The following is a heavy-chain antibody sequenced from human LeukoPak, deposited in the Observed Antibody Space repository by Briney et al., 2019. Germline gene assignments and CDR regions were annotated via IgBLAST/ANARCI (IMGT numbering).Heavy chain of an antibody. D-gene: IGHD5-24*01. J-gene: IGHJ3*02. CDR2: IYYSGST. CDR3: ATTVEMATIGDAFDI. CDR1: GGSISSYY. Sequence: SETLSLTCTVFGGSISSYYWSWIRQPPGKGLEWIGYIYYSGSTNYNPSLKSRVTISVDTSKNQFSLKLSSMTAADTAVYYCATTVEMATIGDAFDIWGQGTMVTVSS. V-gene: IGHV4-59*01.